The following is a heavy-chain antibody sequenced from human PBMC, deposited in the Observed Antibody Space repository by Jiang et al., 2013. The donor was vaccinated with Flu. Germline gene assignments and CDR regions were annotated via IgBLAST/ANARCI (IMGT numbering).Heavy chain of an antibody. D-gene: IGHD3-10*01. V-gene: IGHV4-39*01. Sequence: GLVKPSETLSLTCTVSSGSISSSNYYWGWIRQPPGKGLEWLGTIYYSGKTYYNPSLESRLTVSVDTSKNQFTLKLNSVTAADTAVYYCARQVGDTMVRGVIRDWFDPWGQGTPVTVSS. J-gene: IGHJ5*02. CDR3: ARQVGDTMVRGVIRDWFDP. CDR2: IYYSGKT. CDR1: SGSISSSNYY.